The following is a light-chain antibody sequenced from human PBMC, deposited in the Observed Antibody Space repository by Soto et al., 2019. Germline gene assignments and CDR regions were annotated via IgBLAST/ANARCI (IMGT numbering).Light chain of an antibody. CDR3: ATWDDSLNGV. CDR1: SSNIGSNT. J-gene: IGLJ1*01. V-gene: IGLV1-44*01. Sequence: QSALTQPPSASGTPGQRATISCSGSSSNIGSNTVNWYQQLPGTAPKLLIYGNNQRPSGVPDRFSGSKSGTSASLAISGLQSEDEADYYCATWDDSLNGVFGTGTKVTVL. CDR2: GNN.